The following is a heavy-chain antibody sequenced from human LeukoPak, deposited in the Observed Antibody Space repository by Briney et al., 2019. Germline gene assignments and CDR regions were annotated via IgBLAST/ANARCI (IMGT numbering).Heavy chain of an antibody. CDR2: MNPNSGNT. CDR1: GYTFTGYY. J-gene: IGHJ4*02. CDR3: ARGKGYCSSTSCYWEFDY. V-gene: IGHV1-8*02. Sequence: ASVKVSCKASGYTFTGYYMHWVRQAPGQGLEWMGWMNPNSGNTGYAQKFQGRVTMTRNTSISTAYMELSSLRSEDTAVYYCARGKGYCSSTSCYWEFDYWGQGTLVTVSS. D-gene: IGHD2-2*01.